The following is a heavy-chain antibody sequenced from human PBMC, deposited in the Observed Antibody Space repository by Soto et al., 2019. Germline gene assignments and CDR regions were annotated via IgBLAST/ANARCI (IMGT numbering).Heavy chain of an antibody. CDR3: SKFKYSTSVRYLQH. D-gene: IGHD6-6*01. V-gene: IGHV1-3*01. CDR1: GYTFISYA. CDR2: INAGNGNT. Sequence: ASVKVSCKASGYTFISYAIHWVRQAPGQRLEWMGWINAGNGNTKYSQKFQGQVTISADKSISTAYLQWTSLKASDTAIYYCSKFKYSTSVRYLQHWGQGTPVTVS. J-gene: IGHJ1*01.